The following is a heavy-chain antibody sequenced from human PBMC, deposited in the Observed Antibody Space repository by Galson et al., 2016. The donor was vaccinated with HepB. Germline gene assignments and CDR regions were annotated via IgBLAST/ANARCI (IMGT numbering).Heavy chain of an antibody. J-gene: IGHJ4*02. V-gene: IGHV3-30*18. D-gene: IGHD3-22*01. CDR2: VSYDGTNK. CDR1: GFTFSSYG. Sequence: SLRLSCAASGFTFSSYGMHWVRQAPGKGLEWVAVVSYDGTNKYYGDSVKGRFTISRDNSKNTLYLQMNSLRAGDTAVYNCAKDDSNGYYYFDYWGEGTLVTVSS. CDR3: AKDDSNGYYYFDY.